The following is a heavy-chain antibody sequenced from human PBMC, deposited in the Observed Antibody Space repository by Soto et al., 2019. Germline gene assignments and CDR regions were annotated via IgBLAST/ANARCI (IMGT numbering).Heavy chain of an antibody. CDR3: ARGLRRSYGSGSYYLVSPLDY. CDR2: INHSGST. D-gene: IGHD3-10*01. CDR1: GGSFSGYY. Sequence: PSETLSLTCAVYGGSFSGYYWSWIRQPPGKGLEWIGEINHSGSTNYNPSLKSRVTISVDTSKNQFSLKLSSVTAADTAVYYCARGLRRSYGSGSYYLVSPLDYWGQGTLVTSPQ. J-gene: IGHJ4*02. V-gene: IGHV4-34*01.